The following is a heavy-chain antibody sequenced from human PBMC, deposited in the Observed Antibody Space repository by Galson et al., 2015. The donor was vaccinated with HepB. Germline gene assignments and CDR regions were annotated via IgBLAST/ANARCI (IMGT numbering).Heavy chain of an antibody. Sequence: LRLSCAASGFTFSNAWMSWVRQAPGKGLEWVGRIKSKTDGGTTDHAAPVKGRFTISRDDSKNRLHLQMNSLKTEDTAVYYCTTDPTYYYGSGSYYTLDYWGQGTLVTVSS. CDR1: GFTFSNAW. D-gene: IGHD3-10*01. V-gene: IGHV3-15*01. CDR3: TTDPTYYYGSGSYYTLDY. J-gene: IGHJ4*02. CDR2: IKSKTDGGTT.